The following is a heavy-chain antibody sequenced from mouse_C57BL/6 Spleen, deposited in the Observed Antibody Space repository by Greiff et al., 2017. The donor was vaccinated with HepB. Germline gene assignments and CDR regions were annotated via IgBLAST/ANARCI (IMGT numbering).Heavy chain of an antibody. CDR2: INPSNGGT. Sequence: QVQLKQPGTELVKPGASVKLSCKASGYTFTSYWMHWVKQRPGQGLEWIGNINPSNGGTNYNEKFKSKATLTVDKSSSTAYMQLSSLTSEDSAVYYCASFNYYGSSYNAMDYWGQGTSVTVSS. J-gene: IGHJ4*01. D-gene: IGHD1-1*01. CDR1: GYTFTSYW. V-gene: IGHV1-53*01. CDR3: ASFNYYGSSYNAMDY.